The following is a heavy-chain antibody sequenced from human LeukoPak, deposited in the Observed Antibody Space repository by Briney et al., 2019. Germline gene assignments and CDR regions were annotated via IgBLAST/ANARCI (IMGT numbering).Heavy chain of an antibody. CDR1: GFTFSDYY. Sequence: PGGSLRLSCAASGFTFSDYYMSWIRQAPGKGLEWVSYISSSGSTTYYADSVKGRFTISRDNAKNSLYLQMNSLRAEDTAVYYCARDQDSSGWYNFDYWGQGTLVTVSS. D-gene: IGHD6-19*01. V-gene: IGHV3-11*04. CDR2: ISSSGSTT. J-gene: IGHJ4*02. CDR3: ARDQDSSGWYNFDY.